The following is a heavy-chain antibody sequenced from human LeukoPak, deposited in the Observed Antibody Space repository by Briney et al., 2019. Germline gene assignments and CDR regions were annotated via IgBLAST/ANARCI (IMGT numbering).Heavy chain of an antibody. Sequence: PGGSLRLFCAVSGFTFDDYDMHWVRQAPGKGGVWVSGISWNSGCVGYADCVRGRFTISRDNAKNSLDLQMNSLRAEDTALYYCAKSYAVDRRGYNSPLGYWGQGTLVTVSS. CDR2: ISWNSGCV. CDR3: AKSYAVDRRGYNSPLGY. D-gene: IGHD3-22*01. J-gene: IGHJ4*02. V-gene: IGHV3-9*01. CDR1: GFTFDDYD.